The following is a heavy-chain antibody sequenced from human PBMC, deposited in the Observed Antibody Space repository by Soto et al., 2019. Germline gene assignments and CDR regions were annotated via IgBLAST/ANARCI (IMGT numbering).Heavy chain of an antibody. CDR3: AKDRGMSGSYFDY. J-gene: IGHJ4*02. CDR1: GFTFSRNG. V-gene: IGHV3-30*18. Sequence: QVQLVESGGGVVQPGRSLRLSCAASGFTFSRNGMHWVCQAPGKGLEWVAAISYDESNKYYADSVKGRFTISRDNSKNTLFLQMNSLRAEDTALYYCAKDRGMSGSYFDYWGQGTLVTVSS. CDR2: ISYDESNK. D-gene: IGHD1-26*01.